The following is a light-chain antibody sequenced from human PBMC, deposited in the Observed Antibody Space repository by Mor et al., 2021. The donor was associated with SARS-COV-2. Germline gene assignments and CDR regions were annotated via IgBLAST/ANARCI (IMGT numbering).Light chain of an antibody. CDR2: DVT. CDR3: SSYTTTSTRV. V-gene: IGLV2-14*03. Sequence: PKLMIYDVTNRPSGVSNRFSGSKSGNTASLTISGLQAEDEADYYCSSYTTTSTRVFGGGTKLTVL. J-gene: IGLJ3*02.